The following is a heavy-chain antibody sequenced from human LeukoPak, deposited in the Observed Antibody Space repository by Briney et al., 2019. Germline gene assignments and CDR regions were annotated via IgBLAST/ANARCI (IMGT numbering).Heavy chain of an antibody. CDR2: MNPNSGNT. Sequence: ASVKVSCKASGYTFSSYDVNWVRQATGQGLEWMGWMNPNSGNTGYAQKFQGRVTIIRNTSISTAYMELSSLRSEDTAVYYCARTAGGTRNYYMDVWGKGTTVTVSS. CDR1: GYTFSSYD. CDR3: ARTAGGTRNYYMDV. J-gene: IGHJ6*03. V-gene: IGHV1-8*01. D-gene: IGHD3-16*01.